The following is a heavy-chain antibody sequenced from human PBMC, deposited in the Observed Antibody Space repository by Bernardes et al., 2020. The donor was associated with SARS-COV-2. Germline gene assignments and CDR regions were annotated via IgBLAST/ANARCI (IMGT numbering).Heavy chain of an antibody. D-gene: IGHD6-13*01. J-gene: IGHJ4*02. V-gene: IGHV2-70*17. CDR2: IDWDDDK. CDR3: ARIVAGIAAAGE. CDR1: GFSLSISGRC. Sequence: SGPTLLKPTQTLTLTCTFPGFSLSISGRCVSWIRQPPGKALEWLARIDWDDDKFYSTSLKTRLTISKDTSKNQVVLTMTNMDPVDTATYYCARIVAGIAAAGEWGQGSLVTVSS.